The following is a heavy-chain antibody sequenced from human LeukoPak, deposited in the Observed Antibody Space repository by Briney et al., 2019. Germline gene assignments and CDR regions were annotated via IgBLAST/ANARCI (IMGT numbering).Heavy chain of an antibody. CDR1: GGSINSYY. CDR2: IYYSGST. CDR3: AGYGSGSYYTRNY. Sequence: SETLSLTCTVSGGSINSYYWSWIRQPPGKGLEWIGHIYYSGSTNYNASLKSRVTISVDTSKNQFSLKVSSVTAADTAVYYCAGYGSGSYYTRNYWGQGTLVTVSS. V-gene: IGHV4-59*08. D-gene: IGHD3-10*01. J-gene: IGHJ4*02.